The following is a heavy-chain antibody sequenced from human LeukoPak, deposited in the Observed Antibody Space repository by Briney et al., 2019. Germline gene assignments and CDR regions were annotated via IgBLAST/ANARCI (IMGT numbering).Heavy chain of an antibody. CDR1: GGSIGSSTYY. CDR2: IYYSGST. Sequence: SETLSLTCTVSGGSIGSSTYYWGWIRQPPGQGLEWIGSIYYSGSTYYNPSLKSRVTISVDTSKNQFSLRLNSMTTADTSVYYCARQAYCSSTSCYKLDQWGQGTLVTVSS. J-gene: IGHJ4*02. CDR3: ARQAYCSSTSCYKLDQ. V-gene: IGHV4-39*01. D-gene: IGHD2-2*02.